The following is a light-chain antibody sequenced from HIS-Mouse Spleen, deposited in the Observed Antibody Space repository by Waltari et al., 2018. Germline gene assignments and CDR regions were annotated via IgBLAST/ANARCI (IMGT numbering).Light chain of an antibody. CDR3: GTWDSSLSAVV. J-gene: IGLJ2*01. V-gene: IGLV1-51*01. Sequence: QSVLTQPPTVSAAPGPTVTIPCTGSISNIGHNSIPWYHPLPGTAPKLLIYDDNKRPSGIPDRCSGSKSGTSATLGITGLQTGDEADYYCGTWDSSLSAVVFGGGTKLTVL. CDR1: ISNIGHNS. CDR2: DDN.